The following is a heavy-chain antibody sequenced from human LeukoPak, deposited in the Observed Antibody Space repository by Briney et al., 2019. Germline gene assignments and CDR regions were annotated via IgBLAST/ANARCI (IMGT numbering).Heavy chain of an antibody. J-gene: IGHJ6*03. Sequence: SETLSLTCTVSGGSISSSSYYWGWIRQPPGKGLEWIGSIYYSGSTYYNPSLKSRVTISVDTSKNQFSLKLSSVTAADTAVYYCARDSRYQLLINYYYMDVWGKGTTVTVSS. CDR1: GGSISSSSYY. D-gene: IGHD2-2*01. V-gene: IGHV4-39*07. CDR2: IYYSGST. CDR3: ARDSRYQLLINYYYMDV.